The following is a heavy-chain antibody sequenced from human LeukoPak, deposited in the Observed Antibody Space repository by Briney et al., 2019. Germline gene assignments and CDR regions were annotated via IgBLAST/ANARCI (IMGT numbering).Heavy chain of an antibody. D-gene: IGHD4-17*01. CDR2: IHYTGNT. V-gene: IGHV4-38-2*02. J-gene: IGHJ4*02. CDR3: GRMEDMTTVTY. Sequence: PSETLSLTCIVSGYSISSDYYWGWIRQPPGKGLEWIGSIHYTGNTYYNPSLKSRVTISIDTSQDQFSLKLRSVTAIDTALYYCGRMEDMTTVTYWGQGTLVTVSS. CDR1: GYSISSDYY.